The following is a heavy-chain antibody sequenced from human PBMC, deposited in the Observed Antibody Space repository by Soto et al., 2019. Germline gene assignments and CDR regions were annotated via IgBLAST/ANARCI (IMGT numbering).Heavy chain of an antibody. CDR1: GFTFSSYA. J-gene: IGHJ4*02. CDR3: AEIAVAGTNEQYFDY. D-gene: IGHD6-19*01. V-gene: IGHV3-30-3*01. Sequence: QVQLVESGGGVAQPGRSLRLSCAASGFTFSSYAMHWVRQAPGKGLEWVAVISYDGSNKYYADSVKGRFTISRDNSKNKLYLQMNSLRTEDTAVYYCAEIAVAGTNEQYFDYWGQGILVTVSS. CDR2: ISYDGSNK.